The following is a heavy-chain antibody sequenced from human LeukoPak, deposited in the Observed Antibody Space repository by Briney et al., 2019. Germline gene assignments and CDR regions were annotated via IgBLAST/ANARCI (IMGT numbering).Heavy chain of an antibody. CDR3: ARDQNGDSGGY. CDR2: ISSSSSYI. CDR1: GFTFSSYW. Sequence: KPGGSLRLSCAASGFTFSSYWMHWVRQAPGKGLEWVSSISSSSSYIYYADSVKGRFTISRDNAKNSLYLQMNSLRAEDTAVYYCARDQNGDSGGYWGQGTLVTVSS. D-gene: IGHD4-17*01. V-gene: IGHV3-21*01. J-gene: IGHJ4*02.